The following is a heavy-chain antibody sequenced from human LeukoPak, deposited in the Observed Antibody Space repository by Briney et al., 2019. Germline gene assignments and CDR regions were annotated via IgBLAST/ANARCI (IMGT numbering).Heavy chain of an antibody. D-gene: IGHD3-3*01. CDR2: ISSSGSTI. J-gene: IGHJ4*02. Sequence: GGSLRLSCAASGFTFSSYEMNWVRQAPGKGLEWVSYISSSGSTIYYADSVKGRFTISRDDARNSLYLQMNSLRAEDTAVYYCARARFLEWLLFTHWGQGTLVTVSS. CDR3: ARARFLEWLLFTH. V-gene: IGHV3-48*03. CDR1: GFTFSSYE.